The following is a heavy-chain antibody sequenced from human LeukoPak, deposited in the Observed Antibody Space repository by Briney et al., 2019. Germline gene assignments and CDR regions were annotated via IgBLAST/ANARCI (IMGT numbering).Heavy chain of an antibody. CDR1: GGSFSGYY. CDR3: ARGKYDILTGYYPECYFDY. Sequence: SETLSLTCAVYGGSFSGYYWSWIRQPPGKGLEWIGEINHSGSTNYNPSLKSRVTISVDTSKNQFSLKLSSVTAADTAVYYCARGKYDILTGYYPECYFDYWGQGTLVTVSS. V-gene: IGHV4-34*01. D-gene: IGHD3-9*01. J-gene: IGHJ4*02. CDR2: INHSGST.